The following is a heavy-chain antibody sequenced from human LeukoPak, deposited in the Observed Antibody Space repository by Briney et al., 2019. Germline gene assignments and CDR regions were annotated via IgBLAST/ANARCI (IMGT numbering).Heavy chain of an antibody. CDR3: ASPRGYCSSTSCYAGDWYFDL. Sequence: GGSLRLSCAASGFTFSSYAMSWVRQAPGKGLEWVSAISGSGGSTYYADSVKGRFTISRDNSKNTLYLQMNSLRAEDTAVYYCASPRGYCSSTSCYAGDWYFDLWGRGTLVTVS. J-gene: IGHJ2*01. D-gene: IGHD2-2*01. CDR2: ISGSGGST. CDR1: GFTFSSYA. V-gene: IGHV3-23*01.